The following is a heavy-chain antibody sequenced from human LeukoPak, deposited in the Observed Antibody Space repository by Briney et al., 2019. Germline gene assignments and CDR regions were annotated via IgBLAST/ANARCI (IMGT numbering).Heavy chain of an antibody. CDR2: ISWNRGSI. CDR3: AKDPGYSYGHPYYFDY. J-gene: IGHJ4*02. CDR1: GFTFDDYA. V-gene: IGHV3-9*01. D-gene: IGHD5-18*01. Sequence: SLRLSCSASGFTFDDYAMHWVRQAPGKGLEWVSGISWNRGSIGYADSVKGRFTISRDNAKNSLYLQMNSLRAEDTALYYCAKDPGYSYGHPYYFDYWGQGTLVTVSS.